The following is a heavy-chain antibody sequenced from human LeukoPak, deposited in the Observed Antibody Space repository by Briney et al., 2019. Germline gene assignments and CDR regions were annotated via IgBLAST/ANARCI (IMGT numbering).Heavy chain of an antibody. CDR3: ARARYLLFDP. J-gene: IGHJ5*02. CDR1: GGSISSYY. D-gene: IGHD1-1*01. CDR2: IYYSGST. V-gene: IGHV4-59*01. Sequence: PSETLSLTCTVSGGSISSYYWSWIRQTPGKGLEWIGYIYYSGSTNYNPSLKSRVTISVDTSKNQFSLKLSSVTAADTAVYYCARARYLLFDPWGQGTLVTVSS.